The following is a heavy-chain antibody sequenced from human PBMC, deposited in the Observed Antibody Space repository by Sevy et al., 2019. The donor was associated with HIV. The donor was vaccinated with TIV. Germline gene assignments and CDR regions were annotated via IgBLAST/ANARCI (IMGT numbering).Heavy chain of an antibody. CDR2: IRSKAYGGTT. J-gene: IGHJ4*02. D-gene: IGHD4-17*01. CDR3: IKESIYGDYYFDY. Sequence: GGSLRLSCTASGFTFGDYAMSWVRQAPGKGLEWVGFIRSKAYGGTTECAASVKGRFTISRDDSKSIAYLQMNSLKTEDTAVYYCIKESIYGDYYFDYWGQGTLVTVSS. CDR1: GFTFGDYA. V-gene: IGHV3-49*04.